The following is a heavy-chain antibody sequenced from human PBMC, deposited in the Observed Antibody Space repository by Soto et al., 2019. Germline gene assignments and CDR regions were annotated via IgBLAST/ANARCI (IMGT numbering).Heavy chain of an antibody. D-gene: IGHD1-26*01. CDR3: ESGAYGPNCFDT. V-gene: IGHV4-61*01. J-gene: IGHJ5*02. CDR1: GGSVSSGSYY. CDR2: IYYSGST. Sequence: KPSETLSLTCTVSGGSVSSGSYYWSWIRQPPGKGLEWIGYIYYSGSTNYNPSLKSRVTISVDTSKNQFSLKLSSVTAADTAVYSCESGAYGPNCFDTRGQGTLVTVSS.